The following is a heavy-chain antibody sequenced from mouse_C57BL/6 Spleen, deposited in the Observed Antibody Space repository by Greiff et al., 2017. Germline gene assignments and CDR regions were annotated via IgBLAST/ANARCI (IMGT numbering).Heavy chain of an antibody. J-gene: IGHJ3*01. CDR3: GREEDSGFAY. CDR1: GFTFSDYY. D-gene: IGHD3-1*01. Sequence: EVQLQQSEGGLVQPGSSMKLSCTASGFTFSDYYMAWVRQAPEKGLEWVANINYDGSSTYYLDSLKSRFIISRDNAKNILYLQMSSLKSEDTAAYYCGREEDSGFAYWGQGTLVTVSA. V-gene: IGHV5-16*01. CDR2: INYDGSST.